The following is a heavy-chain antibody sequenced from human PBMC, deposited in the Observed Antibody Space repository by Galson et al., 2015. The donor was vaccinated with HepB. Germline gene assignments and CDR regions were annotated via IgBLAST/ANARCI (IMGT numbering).Heavy chain of an antibody. V-gene: IGHV6-1*01. CDR3: ARDMGPGIAVAQLRNWFDP. CDR2: TYYRSKWYN. Sequence: CAISGDSVSSTSAAWNWIRQSPSRGLEWLGRTYYRSKWYNGYAVSVKSRITINPDTSKNQFSLQLNSVTPEDTAVYYCARDMGPGIAVAQLRNWFDPWGQGTLVTVSS. J-gene: IGHJ5*02. CDR1: GDSVSSTSAA. D-gene: IGHD6-19*01.